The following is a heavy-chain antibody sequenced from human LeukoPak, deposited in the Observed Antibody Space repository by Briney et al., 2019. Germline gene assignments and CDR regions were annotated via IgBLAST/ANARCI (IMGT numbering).Heavy chain of an antibody. V-gene: IGHV3-21*01. CDR1: GFTFSSYS. Sequence: GGSLRLSCAASGFTFSSYSMNWVRQAPGKGLEWVSSISSSSSYIYYADSVKGRFTIPRDNAKNSLYLQMNSLRAEDTAVYYCARDMSGYSYGYVTGAFDIWGQGTMVTVSS. D-gene: IGHD5-18*01. CDR2: ISSSSSYI. CDR3: ARDMSGYSYGYVTGAFDI. J-gene: IGHJ3*02.